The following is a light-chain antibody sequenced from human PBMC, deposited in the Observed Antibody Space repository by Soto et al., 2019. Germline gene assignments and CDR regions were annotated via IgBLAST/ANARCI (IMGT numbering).Light chain of an antibody. CDR1: QTISTY. CDR2: DAS. V-gene: IGKV1-39*01. CDR3: QQSYSTPYT. J-gene: IGKJ2*01. Sequence: DIQMTQSPSSLSASVGDRVTITCRASQTISTYLNWYQQKPGKAPRLLIYDASSLVSGVPSRFSGSGSGTDFTLTIASLQPDDVSTYYCQQSYSTPYTFGQGTKVEI.